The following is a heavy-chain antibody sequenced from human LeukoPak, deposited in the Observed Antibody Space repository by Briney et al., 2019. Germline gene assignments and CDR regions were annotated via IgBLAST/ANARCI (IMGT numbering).Heavy chain of an antibody. D-gene: IGHD2-2*01. CDR1: GYTFTGYY. Sequence: GASVKVSCKASGYTFTGYYMHWVRQAPGQGLEWMGWINPNSGGTNYAQKFQGRVTMTGDTSISTAYMELSRLRSDDTAVYCCATSYCSSTSCHQGFDPWGQGTLVTVSS. CDR2: INPNSGGT. CDR3: ATSYCSSTSCHQGFDP. V-gene: IGHV1-2*02. J-gene: IGHJ5*02.